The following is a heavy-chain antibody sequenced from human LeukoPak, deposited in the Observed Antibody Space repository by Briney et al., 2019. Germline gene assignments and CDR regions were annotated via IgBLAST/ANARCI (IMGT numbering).Heavy chain of an antibody. D-gene: IGHD3-22*01. CDR1: GGTFSSYA. CDR3: ARDLTSGYFHGDY. V-gene: IGHV1-69*05. CDR2: IIPIFGTA. J-gene: IGHJ4*02. Sequence: SVKVSCKASGGTFSSYAISWVRQAPGQGLEWMGRIIPIFGTANYAQKFQGRVTITTDESTSTAYMELSSLGSEDTAVYYCARDLTSGYFHGDYRGQGTLVTVSS.